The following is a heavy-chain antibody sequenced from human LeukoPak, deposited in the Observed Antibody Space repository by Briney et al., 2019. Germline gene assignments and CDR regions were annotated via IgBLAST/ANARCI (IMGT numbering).Heavy chain of an antibody. CDR2: ISSSGSS. CDR3: ARDGGNSPFDY. CDR1: VGSINSYY. J-gene: IGHJ4*02. Sequence: SETLSLTCTVSVGSINSYYWSWIRQPPGKGLEYIGYISSSGSSNYNSSLRSRVTISVHTSKNQFSLKLSSVTAADTAVYYCARDGGNSPFDYWGQGTLVTVSS. D-gene: IGHD4-23*01. V-gene: IGHV4-4*09.